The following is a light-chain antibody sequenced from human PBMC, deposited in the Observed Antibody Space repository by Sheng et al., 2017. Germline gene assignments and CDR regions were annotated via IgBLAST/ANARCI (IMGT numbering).Light chain of an antibody. CDR1: QSVSSD. J-gene: IGKJ2*03. V-gene: IGKV3-11*01. Sequence: EIVLTQSPATLSLSPGERATLSCRASQSVSSDLAWYQQKPGQAPRLLIYDASTRATGIPARFSGSGSGTDFTLTISSLEPEDFAVYYCQQRSKWPGSFGQGTKLEI. CDR3: QQRSKWPGS. CDR2: DAS.